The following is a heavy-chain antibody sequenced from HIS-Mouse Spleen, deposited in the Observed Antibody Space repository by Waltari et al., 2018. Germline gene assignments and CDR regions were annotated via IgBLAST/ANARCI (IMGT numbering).Heavy chain of an antibody. CDR1: GYTFTGYY. CDR2: NNPNSGGR. D-gene: IGHD1-26*01. V-gene: IGHV1-2*02. Sequence: QVQLVQPGAEVKKPGASVKVSCKASGYTFTGYYMHWVRQAPGQGLGWMGWNNPNSGGRNTTQELKGRVSMTRGTSRRTGYMELSRLRSEETAVYYCARDRRWELLGDVDYWGQGTLVTVSS. J-gene: IGHJ4*02. CDR3: ARDRRWELLGDVDY.